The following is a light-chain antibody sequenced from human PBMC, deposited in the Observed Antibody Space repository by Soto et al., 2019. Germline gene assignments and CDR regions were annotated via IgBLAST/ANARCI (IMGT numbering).Light chain of an antibody. CDR1: SSDGGGYNY. CDR3: SSYTSSTAYV. CDR2: EVT. V-gene: IGLV2-14*01. J-gene: IGLJ1*01. Sequence: SGRTQPASGSGPPGRSITISCTGTSSDGGGYNYVSWYQLHSGKAPKLILYEVTNRPSGVSDRFSGSKSGNTASLTISGLQAEDEADYYCSSYTSSTAYVFGTGTKVTVL.